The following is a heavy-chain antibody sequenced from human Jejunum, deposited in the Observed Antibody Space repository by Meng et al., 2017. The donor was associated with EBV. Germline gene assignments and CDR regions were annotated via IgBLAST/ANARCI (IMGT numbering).Heavy chain of an antibody. D-gene: IGHD6-13*01. CDR3: ASDRYSSRWSKY. J-gene: IGHJ4*02. CDR1: EFTVSDYY. Sequence: VELVESGGVLIQPGGSLRLSCVASEFTVSDYYMSWVRQAPGKGLDGVSIIYSGGDTYYADSVKGRFTISRDNSKNTLYLQMNSLRVEDTAVYYCASDRYSSRWSKYWGQGTLVTVSS. V-gene: IGHV3-53*01. CDR2: IYSGGDT.